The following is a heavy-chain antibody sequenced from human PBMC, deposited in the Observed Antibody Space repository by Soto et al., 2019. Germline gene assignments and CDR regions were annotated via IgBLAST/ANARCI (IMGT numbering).Heavy chain of an antibody. D-gene: IGHD6-19*01. CDR2: IWYDGSNK. CDR3: ARTKPDPGVAGYYFDY. Sequence: SLRLSCAASGFTFSSYGMHWVRQAPGKGLEWVAVIWYDGSNKYYADSVKGRFTISRDNSKNTLYLQMNSLRAEDTAVYYCARTKPDPGVAGYYFDYWGQGTLVTVSS. J-gene: IGHJ4*02. V-gene: IGHV3-33*01. CDR1: GFTFSSYG.